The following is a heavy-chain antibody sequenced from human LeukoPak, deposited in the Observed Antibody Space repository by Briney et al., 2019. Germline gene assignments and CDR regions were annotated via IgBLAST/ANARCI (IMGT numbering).Heavy chain of an antibody. D-gene: IGHD6-13*01. CDR1: GFTFDDYA. J-gene: IGHJ6*02. V-gene: IGHV3-43*02. Sequence: PGGSLRLSCAASGFTFDDYAMHWVRQVPGKGPQWVSFISADGGGTYYADSVKGRFTISRDNSKNSLFLLMNSLRSEDSALYYCAKDMQTVAGLSNYYYYAMAVWGQGTTVTVSS. CDR2: ISADGGGT. CDR3: AKDMQTVAGLSNYYYYAMAV.